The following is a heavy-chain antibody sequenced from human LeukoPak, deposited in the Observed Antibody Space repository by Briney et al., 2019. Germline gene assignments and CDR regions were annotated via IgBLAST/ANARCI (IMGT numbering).Heavy chain of an antibody. Sequence: PSETLSLTCTVSGYSISSGYYWGWIRQPPGKGLEWIGSIYHSGSTYYNPSLKSRVTISVDTSKNQFSLKLSSVTAADTAVYYCAGIGTPSVPSDYWGQGTLVTVSS. V-gene: IGHV4-38-2*02. CDR2: IYHSGST. J-gene: IGHJ4*02. D-gene: IGHD1-26*01. CDR1: GYSISSGYY. CDR3: AGIGTPSVPSDY.